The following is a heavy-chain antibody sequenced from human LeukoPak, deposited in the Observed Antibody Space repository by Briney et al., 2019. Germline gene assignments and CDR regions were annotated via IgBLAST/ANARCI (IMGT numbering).Heavy chain of an antibody. CDR1: GFTFSSYW. CDR2: MSFDGIHI. CDR3: ARCSGYGMDV. D-gene: IGHD3-10*02. V-gene: IGHV3-30-3*01. J-gene: IGHJ6*02. Sequence: GGSLRLSCAASGFTFSSYWMHWVRQAPGKGLEWVAVMSFDGIHIYYADSVRGRFTISRVNSKNTLYLQMHSLRGEDTSIYYCARCSGYGMDVWGQGTTVTVSS.